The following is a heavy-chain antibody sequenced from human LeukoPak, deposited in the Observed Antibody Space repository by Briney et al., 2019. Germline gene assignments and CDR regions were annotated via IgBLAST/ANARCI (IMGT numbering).Heavy chain of an antibody. J-gene: IGHJ5*02. CDR3: ARVEESASFDP. Sequence: GGSLRLSCAASGFTFSNYAMSWVRQAPGKGLEWVSNISGSGGRTYYADSVKGQFTMSRDNAKNSLYLQMNSLRAEDTAVYYCARVEESASFDPWGQGTLVTVSS. CDR2: ISGSGGRT. D-gene: IGHD3-3*01. CDR1: GFTFSNYA. V-gene: IGHV3-23*01.